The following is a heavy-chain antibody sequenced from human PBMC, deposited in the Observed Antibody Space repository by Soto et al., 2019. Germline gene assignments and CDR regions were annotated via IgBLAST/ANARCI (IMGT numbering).Heavy chain of an antibody. CDR1: GFTFSSYS. CDR2: ISSRSSTI. V-gene: IGHV3-48*01. Sequence: EVQLVESGGGLVQPGGSLRLSCAASGFTFSSYSMNWVRQTPGKELEWVSYISSRSSTIYYADSMKGRFTISRDNAKNSLYLQMNSLRAEDTAVYYCARADSGYAHGYYYYGMDVWGQGTTVTVSS. J-gene: IGHJ6*02. D-gene: IGHD5-12*01. CDR3: ARADSGYAHGYYYYGMDV.